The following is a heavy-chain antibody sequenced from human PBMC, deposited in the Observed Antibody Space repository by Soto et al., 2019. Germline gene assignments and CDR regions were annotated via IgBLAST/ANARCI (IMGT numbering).Heavy chain of an antibody. D-gene: IGHD3-3*01. CDR1: GYTFTSYG. Sequence: ASVKVSCKASGYTFTSYGISWVRQAPGQGLEWMGWISAYNGNTNYEQKLQGRVTMTTDTSTSTDDMELRSLRSDDTAVYYCTGGIRASESPSDYWGQGTLVTVSS. V-gene: IGHV1-18*01. CDR2: ISAYNGNT. J-gene: IGHJ4*02. CDR3: TGGIRASESPSDY.